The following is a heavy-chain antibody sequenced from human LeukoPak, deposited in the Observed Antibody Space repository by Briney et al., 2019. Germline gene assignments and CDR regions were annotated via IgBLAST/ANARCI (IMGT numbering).Heavy chain of an antibody. CDR1: GDSVSSNSVT. CDR3: ARRLTQYDCFDP. Sequence: SQTLSLTCAISGDSVSSNSVTWNWIRQSPSRGLEWLGRTYYRSTWYSDYAVSVRGRITVNPDTSKSQFSLHLNSVTSEDTAVYYCARRLTQYDCFDPWGQGILVTVSS. J-gene: IGHJ5*02. D-gene: IGHD2-2*01. V-gene: IGHV6-1*01. CDR2: TYYRSTWYS.